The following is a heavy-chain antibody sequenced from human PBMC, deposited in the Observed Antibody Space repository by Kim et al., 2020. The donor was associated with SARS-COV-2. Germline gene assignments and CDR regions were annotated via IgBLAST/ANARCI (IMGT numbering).Heavy chain of an antibody. V-gene: IGHV3-15*04. CDR3: TTGYCSGGRCSY. D-gene: IGHD2-15*01. CDR2: IESKTNGGTT. J-gene: IGHJ4*02. CDR1: GFTFSNAW. Sequence: GGSLRLSCAASGFTFSNAWMSWVRQAPGKGLEWVGRIESKTNGGTTDYAAPVKGRFTISRDDSKNTLYLQMNSLKIEDTAVYFCTTGYCSGGRCSYWGQG.